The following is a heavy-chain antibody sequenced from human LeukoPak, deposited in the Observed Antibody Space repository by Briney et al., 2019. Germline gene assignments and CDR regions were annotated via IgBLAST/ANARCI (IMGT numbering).Heavy chain of an antibody. V-gene: IGHV4-59*01. D-gene: IGHD3-9*01. CDR3: ARDDRYATSLDY. CDR2: IYDSGTT. J-gene: IGHJ4*02. CDR1: GGSISSYS. Sequence: SETLSLTCTVSGGSISSYSWTWIRQPAGKGLEWIGYIYDSGTTHYNPSLNSRVTISIDTSKTQFSLKLSSVTAADTAVYYCARDDRYATSLDYWGQGTLVTVSS.